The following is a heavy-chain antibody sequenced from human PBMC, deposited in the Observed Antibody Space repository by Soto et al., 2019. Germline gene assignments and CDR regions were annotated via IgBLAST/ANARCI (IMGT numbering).Heavy chain of an antibody. CDR1: GFTCSSYD. D-gene: IGHD2-8*02. CDR2: ILVGGST. CDR3: AKATATGGGAFDI. J-gene: IGHJ3*02. V-gene: IGHV3-23*01. Sequence: GGSLRLYCADSGFTCSSYDMSWVRQAPGKGLEWVSTILVGGSTHYPDSVKGRFTISRDNSKNTVFLQMNSLTAGDTAVYYCAKATATGGGAFDICGQGTVVTVSS.